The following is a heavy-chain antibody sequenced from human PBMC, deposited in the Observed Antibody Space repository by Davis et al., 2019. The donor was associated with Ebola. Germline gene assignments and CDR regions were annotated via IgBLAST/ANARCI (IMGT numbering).Heavy chain of an antibody. V-gene: IGHV3-30-3*01. CDR3: ARGWFYD. J-gene: IGHJ5*02. CDR2: MSHDGTNK. CDR1: GFTFSSYA. Sequence: GGSLRLSCAASGFTFSSYAMHWVRQAPGKGLEWVAIMSHDGTNKNYADSVKGRFTISRDNSKNTLCLQMNSLRTEDTAVYYCARGWFYDWGQGTLVTVSS.